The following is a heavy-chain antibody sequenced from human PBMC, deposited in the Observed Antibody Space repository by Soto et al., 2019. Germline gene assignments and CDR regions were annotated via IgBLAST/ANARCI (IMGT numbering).Heavy chain of an antibody. J-gene: IGHJ4*02. CDR2: ISSSSTI. CDR1: GFTFSSYS. V-gene: IGHV3-48*02. D-gene: IGHD6-6*01. CDR3: ARGYSSSSGDY. Sequence: GGSLRLSCAASGFTFSSYSMNWVRQAPGKGLEWVSYISSSSTIYYADSVKGRFTISRDNAKNSLYLQMNSLRDEDTAVYYCARGYSSSSGDYWGQGTLVTVSS.